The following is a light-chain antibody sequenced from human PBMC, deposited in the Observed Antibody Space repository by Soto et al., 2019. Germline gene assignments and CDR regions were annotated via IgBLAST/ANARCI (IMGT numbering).Light chain of an antibody. CDR3: SSYVTNAVV. Sequence: QSVLTQPASVSGSPGQSITLSCTATSTDLGFYNYVSWYQQHPGKGPKLIIYAFYNRPSGVSDRFSGSKSGNTASLTIAGLQAEDEGDYFCSSYVTNAVVFGGGTKVTVL. J-gene: IGLJ2*01. CDR1: STDLGFYNY. CDR2: AFY. V-gene: IGLV2-14*03.